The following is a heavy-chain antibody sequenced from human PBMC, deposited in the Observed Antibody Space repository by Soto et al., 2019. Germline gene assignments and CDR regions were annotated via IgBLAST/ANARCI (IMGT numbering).Heavy chain of an antibody. D-gene: IGHD3-3*01. CDR1: GFTFSSYA. J-gene: IGHJ4*02. Sequence: GGSLRLSCAASGFTFSSYAMHWVRQAPGKGLEWVAVISYDGSNKYYADSVKGRFTISRDNSKNTLYLQMNSLRAEDTAVYYCARDFTIFMEWEAYLDYWGQGTLVTVSS. V-gene: IGHV3-30-3*01. CDR2: ISYDGSNK. CDR3: ARDFTIFMEWEAYLDY.